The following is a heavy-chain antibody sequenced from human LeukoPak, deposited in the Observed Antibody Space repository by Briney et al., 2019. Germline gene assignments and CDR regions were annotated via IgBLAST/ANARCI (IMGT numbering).Heavy chain of an antibody. D-gene: IGHD2-21*02. CDR3: AKEVVTAIDY. CDR1: GFTFSSHA. CDR2: ISGSGSST. J-gene: IGHJ4*02. V-gene: IGHV3-23*01. Sequence: GGSLRLSCVTSGFTFSSHATTWVRQAPGKGLEWVSTISGSGSSTYYADSVKGRFTISRDNAKNSLYLQMNSLRAEDTALYYCAKEVVTAIDYWGQGTLVTVSS.